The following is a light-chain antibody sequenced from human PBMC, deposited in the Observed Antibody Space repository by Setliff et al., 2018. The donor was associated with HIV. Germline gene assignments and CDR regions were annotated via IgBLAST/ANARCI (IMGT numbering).Light chain of an antibody. CDR1: SSDVGSYNL. V-gene: IGLV2-23*02. J-gene: IGLJ1*01. CDR3: CSYAGSSTYV. Sequence: QSALTQPASVSGSPGQSITISCTGTSSDVGSYNLVSWYQQHPGKAPKLMIYEVSKRPSGVSNRCSGSKSGNTASLTISGLQAEDEADDYCCSYAGSSTYVFGTGTKVTVL. CDR2: EVS.